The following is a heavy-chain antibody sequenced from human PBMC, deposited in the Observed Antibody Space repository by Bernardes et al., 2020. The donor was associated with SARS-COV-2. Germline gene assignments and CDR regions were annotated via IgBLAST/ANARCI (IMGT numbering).Heavy chain of an antibody. J-gene: IGHJ3*02. V-gene: IGHV4-59*01. CDR3: ASGRGWGASRAFDI. Sequence: SETLSLTCTVSGGSISSYYWSWIRQPPGKGLEWIGYIYYSGSTNYNPSLKSRVTISVDTSKNQFSLKVSSVTAADTAVYYCASGRGWGASRAFDIWGQGTMVTVSS. D-gene: IGHD1-26*01. CDR1: GGSISSYY. CDR2: IYYSGST.